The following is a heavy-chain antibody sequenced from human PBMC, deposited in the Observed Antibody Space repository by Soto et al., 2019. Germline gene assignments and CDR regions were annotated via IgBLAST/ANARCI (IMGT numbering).Heavy chain of an antibody. Sequence: ASVKVSCKTSGYTFTTYLIHWVRQAPGQGPEWMGILNPTAGRTSYSQNFQGRVTMTSDASTSTAYMELTGLRSDDTPVYYCSRALRVGLTVVTPGCWGQGPLVTVSS. CDR2: LNPTAGRT. D-gene: IGHD3-9*01. J-gene: IGHJ4*02. CDR3: SRALRVGLTVVTPGC. V-gene: IGHV1-46*01. CDR1: GYTFTTYL.